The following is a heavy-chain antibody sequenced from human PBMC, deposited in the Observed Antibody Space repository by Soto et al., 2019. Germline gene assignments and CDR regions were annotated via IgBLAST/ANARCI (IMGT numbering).Heavy chain of an antibody. CDR2: INHSGST. D-gene: IGHD1-20*01. V-gene: IGHV4-34*01. J-gene: IGHJ6*03. CDR3: AREGWRRLRGINYYMDV. CDR1: GGSFSGYY. Sequence: SETLSLTCAVYGGSFSGYYWSWIRQPPGKGLEWIGEINHSGSTNYNPSLKSRVTISVDTSKNQFSLKLSSVTAADTAVYYCAREGWRRLRGINYYMDVWGKGTTVTVSS.